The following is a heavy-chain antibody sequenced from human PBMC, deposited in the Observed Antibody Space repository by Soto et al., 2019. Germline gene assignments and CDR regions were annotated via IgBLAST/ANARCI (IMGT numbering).Heavy chain of an antibody. CDR1: GFTFSNYA. D-gene: IGHD3-22*01. CDR3: AKPGNKYDSSGYHTD. CDR2: ISGSGGST. J-gene: IGHJ4*02. Sequence: EVQLLESGGGLVQPGGSLRLSCAASGFTFSNYAMSWVRQAPGKGLEWVSAISGSGGSTYYADSVKGRFTISRDNSKNTLYLQMNSLRAEDTAVYYCAKPGNKYDSSGYHTDWGQGTLVTVSS. V-gene: IGHV3-23*01.